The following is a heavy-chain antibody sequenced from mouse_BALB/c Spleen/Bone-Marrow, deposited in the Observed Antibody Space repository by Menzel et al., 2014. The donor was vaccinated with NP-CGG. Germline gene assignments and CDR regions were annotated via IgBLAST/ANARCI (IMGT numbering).Heavy chain of an antibody. Sequence: VKLMESGGGLVQPGGSLRLSCATSGFTFTDYYMSWVRQPPGKGLEWLGFIRNKANGYTTEYSASVKGRFTISRDNSQSILYLQMNTLRAEDSATYYCARDDAMDYWGQGTSVTVSS. CDR2: IRNKANGYTT. V-gene: IGHV7-3*02. CDR3: ARDDAMDY. CDR1: GFTFTDYY. J-gene: IGHJ4*01.